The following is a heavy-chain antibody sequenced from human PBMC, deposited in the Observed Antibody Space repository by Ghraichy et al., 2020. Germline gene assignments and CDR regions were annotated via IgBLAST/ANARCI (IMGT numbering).Heavy chain of an antibody. CDR2: IYYSGST. D-gene: IGHD3-22*01. CDR3: ARDGNRYYYDSSGAVFDY. CDR1: GGSISSGGYY. J-gene: IGHJ4*02. Sequence: SETLSLTCTVSGGSISSGGYYWSWIRQHPGKGLEWIGYIYYSGSTYYNPSLKSRVTISVDTSKNQFSLKLSSVTAADTAVYYCARDGNRYYYDSSGAVFDYWGQGTLVTVSS. V-gene: IGHV4-31*03.